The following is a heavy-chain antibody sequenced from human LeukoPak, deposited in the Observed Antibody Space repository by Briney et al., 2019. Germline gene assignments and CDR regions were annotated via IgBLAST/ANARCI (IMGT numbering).Heavy chain of an antibody. V-gene: IGHV4-34*01. CDR2: INHSGST. Sequence: GSLRLSCAASEFTFSTYSMNWVRQPPGKGLEWIGEINHSGSTNYNPSLKSRVTISVDTSKNQFSLKLSSVTAADTAVYYCARGSGELDYWGQGTLVTVSS. CDR1: EFTFSTYS. CDR3: ARGSGELDY. J-gene: IGHJ4*02.